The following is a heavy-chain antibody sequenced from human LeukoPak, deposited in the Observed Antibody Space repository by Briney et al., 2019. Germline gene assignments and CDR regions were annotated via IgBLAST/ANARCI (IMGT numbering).Heavy chain of an antibody. CDR2: IIPIFGTA. V-gene: IGHV1-69*05. Sequence: ASVKVSCKASGGTFSSYAISWVRQAPGQGLEWMGRIIPIFGTANYAQKFQGRVTITTDESTSTAYMELSSLRSEDTDVYYCARDLDYYDSSGSQTPGYMDVWGKGTTVTVSS. CDR3: ARDLDYYDSSGSQTPGYMDV. D-gene: IGHD3-22*01. CDR1: GGTFSSYA. J-gene: IGHJ6*03.